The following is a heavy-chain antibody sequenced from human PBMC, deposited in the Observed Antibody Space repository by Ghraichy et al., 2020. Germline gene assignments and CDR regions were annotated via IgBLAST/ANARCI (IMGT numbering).Heavy chain of an antibody. D-gene: IGHD2-2*02. Sequence: SETLSLTCTVSGGSISSSSYYWGWIRQPPGNGLEWIGSIYYSGSTYYNPSLKSRVTISVDTPKNQFSLNLSPVTAVETAVYYCARDRVVVVPAAITHYYYGMDVWGQGTTVTVSS. CDR1: GGSISSSSYY. V-gene: IGHV4-39*07. CDR3: ARDRVVVVPAAITHYYYGMDV. J-gene: IGHJ6*02. CDR2: IYYSGST.